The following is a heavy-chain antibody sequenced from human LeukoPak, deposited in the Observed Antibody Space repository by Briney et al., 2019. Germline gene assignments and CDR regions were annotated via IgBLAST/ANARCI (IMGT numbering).Heavy chain of an antibody. CDR1: GFTFNTYA. D-gene: IGHD3-10*01. CDR3: ARHTSITLRPYYFDC. V-gene: IGHV3-23*01. J-gene: IGHJ4*02. CDR2: ISGRGGST. Sequence: PGGSLRLSCAASGFTFNTYAMSWVRQAPGKGLEWDSGISGRGGSTDYADSVKGRFTMSRDNSKNTLSLQMNSLRAEDTALYYCARHTSITLRPYYFDCWGQGTLVTVSS.